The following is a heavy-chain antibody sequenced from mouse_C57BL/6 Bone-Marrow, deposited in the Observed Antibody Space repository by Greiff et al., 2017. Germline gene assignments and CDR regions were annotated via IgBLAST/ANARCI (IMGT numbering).Heavy chain of an antibody. Sequence: VKLQQPGAELVKPGASVKLSCKASGYTFTSYWMQWVKQRPGQGLEWIGEIDPSDSYTNYNQKFKGKATLTVDTSSSTAYMQLSSLTSEDSAVYYCATGDYWGQGTTLTVSS. J-gene: IGHJ2*01. V-gene: IGHV1-50*01. CDR1: GYTFTSYW. CDR2: IDPSDSYT. CDR3: ATGDY.